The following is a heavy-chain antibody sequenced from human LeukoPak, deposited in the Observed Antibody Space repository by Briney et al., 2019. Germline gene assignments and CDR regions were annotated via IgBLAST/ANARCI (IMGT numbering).Heavy chain of an antibody. J-gene: IGHJ4*02. V-gene: IGHV3-23*01. Sequence: GGSLRLSCAASKFTFSTSAMSWVRQAPGKGLEWVSAISGSGANTYYVDSVKGRFTISRDNSKNTSYLEMSSLRSDDTAVYYCAKESQTYYDIMTGYPNYYFDYWGQGTLVTVSS. CDR1: KFTFSTSA. CDR2: ISGSGANT. CDR3: AKESQTYYDIMTGYPNYYFDY. D-gene: IGHD3-9*01.